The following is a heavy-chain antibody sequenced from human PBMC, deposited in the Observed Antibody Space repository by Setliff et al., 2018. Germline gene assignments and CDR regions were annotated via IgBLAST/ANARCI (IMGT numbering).Heavy chain of an antibody. J-gene: IGHJ5*02. D-gene: IGHD3-22*01. CDR2: INHSGST. Sequence: PSETLSLTCAVYGGSFSGYYWSWIRQPPGKGLEWIGEINHSGSTNYNPSLESRVTISVDTSKNQFSLKLSFVTAADTAVYYCARGKNGSRQLVVLGWFDPWGQGTLVTVSS. V-gene: IGHV4-34*01. CDR3: ARGKNGSRQLVVLGWFDP. CDR1: GGSFSGYY.